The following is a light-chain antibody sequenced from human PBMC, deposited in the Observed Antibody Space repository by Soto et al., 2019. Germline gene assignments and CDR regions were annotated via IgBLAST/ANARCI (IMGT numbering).Light chain of an antibody. CDR3: SSYTSNTTPWL. CDR2: EVS. Sequence: QSALTQPASVSGSPGQSITISCTGTSSDVGGYNYVSWYQQHPGKAPKLMIYEVSNRPSGVSNRFSGSKSGNTASLTISGLQAEDEADYYCSSYTSNTTPWLFGGGTRLTV. V-gene: IGLV2-14*01. J-gene: IGLJ3*02. CDR1: SSDVGGYNY.